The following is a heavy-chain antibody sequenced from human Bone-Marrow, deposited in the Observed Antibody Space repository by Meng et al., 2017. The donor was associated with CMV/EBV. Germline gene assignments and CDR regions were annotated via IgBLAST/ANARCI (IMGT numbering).Heavy chain of an antibody. CDR3: ARDREYSYVFGY. CDR2: INPNSGGT. CDR1: GYTFTGYY. Sequence: ASVKVSCKASGYTFTGYYMHWVRQAPGQGLEWMGWINPNSGGTNYAQKFQGRVTMTRDTSISTAYMELSRLRSDDTAVYYCARDREYSYVFGYWGKGTLVTVSS. J-gene: IGHJ4*02. V-gene: IGHV1-2*02. D-gene: IGHD5-18*01.